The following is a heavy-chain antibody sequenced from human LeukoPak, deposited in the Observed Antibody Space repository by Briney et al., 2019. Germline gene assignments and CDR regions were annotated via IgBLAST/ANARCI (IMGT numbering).Heavy chain of an antibody. V-gene: IGHV4-61*01. CDR3: AREFRAAGSNYYYYYYMDV. CDR1: GASISSSNYY. J-gene: IGHJ6*03. D-gene: IGHD6-13*01. Sequence: SETLSLTCAVSGASISSSNYYWGWVRQSPGKGLEWIGYIHYSGSTNYNPSLKSRVTISVDTSKNQFSLKLSSVTAADTAVYYCAREFRAAGSNYYYYYYMDVWGKGTTVTISS. CDR2: IHYSGST.